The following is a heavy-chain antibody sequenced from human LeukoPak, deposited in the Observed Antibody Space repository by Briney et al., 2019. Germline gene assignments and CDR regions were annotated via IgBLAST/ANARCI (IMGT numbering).Heavy chain of an antibody. CDR1: GGSINSCY. V-gene: IGHV4-4*07. D-gene: IGHD3-10*01. CDR2: IYTSGST. Sequence: SETLSLTCIVSGGSINSCYWCWIRQPAGKGLEWIGRIYTSGSTNYNPSLKSRVTMSVDTSKNQFSLKLSSVTAADTAVYYCARAVYFYQIFDYWGQGTLVTVSS. J-gene: IGHJ4*02. CDR3: ARAVYFYQIFDY.